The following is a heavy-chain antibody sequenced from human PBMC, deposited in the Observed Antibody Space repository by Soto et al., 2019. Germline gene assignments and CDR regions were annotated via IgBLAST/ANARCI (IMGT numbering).Heavy chain of an antibody. Sequence: GGSLRLSCAASVFTVSSNYMSWVRQAPGKGLEWVALIWSDGSNKYYADSVKGRFTISRDNSKKTLFLQMNSLRAEDTAVYYCVRVLDTYYFDLWGQGNMVTAPQ. J-gene: IGHJ4*02. V-gene: IGHV3-33*08. CDR1: VFTVSSNY. CDR2: IWSDGSNK. CDR3: VRVLDTYYFDL.